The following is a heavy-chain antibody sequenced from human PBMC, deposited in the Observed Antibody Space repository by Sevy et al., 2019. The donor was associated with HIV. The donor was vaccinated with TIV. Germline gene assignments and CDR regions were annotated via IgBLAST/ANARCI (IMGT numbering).Heavy chain of an antibody. J-gene: IGHJ4*02. Sequence: GGSLRLSCAASGFTFSSYSMNWVRQAPGKGLEWVSYISSSSSTIYYADSVRGRFAISRDNSKNTLYLQMNSLRPEDTAIYYCAREGQLWFVYYFDNWGQGTLVTVSS. V-gene: IGHV3-48*01. CDR2: ISSSSSTI. D-gene: IGHD3-10*01. CDR1: GFTFSSYS. CDR3: AREGQLWFVYYFDN.